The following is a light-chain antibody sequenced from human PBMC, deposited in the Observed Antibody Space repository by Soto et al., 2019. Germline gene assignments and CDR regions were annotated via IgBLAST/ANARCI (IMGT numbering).Light chain of an antibody. V-gene: IGKV3-11*01. Sequence: IVLTQSPATLSLSPGERATLSCRTGQSISTYLAWYQQKSGQAPSLLIYDASNRATGTPARFSGSGSGTDSTLTISSLEPEDSAVYYCQQRYVWLTFGGGTKVDIK. CDR3: QQRYVWLT. J-gene: IGKJ4*01. CDR1: QSISTY. CDR2: DAS.